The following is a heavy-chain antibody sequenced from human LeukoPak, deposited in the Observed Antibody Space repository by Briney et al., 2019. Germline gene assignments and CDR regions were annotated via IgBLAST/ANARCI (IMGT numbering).Heavy chain of an antibody. CDR3: ARGRQWFGELYFDY. CDR2: IIPIFGTA. V-gene: IGHV1-69*13. CDR1: GGTFTSYA. J-gene: IGHJ4*02. Sequence: SVKVSCKASGGTFTSYAISWVRQAPGQGLEWMGGIIPIFGTANYAQKFQGRVTITADESTSTAYMELSSLRSEDTAVYYCARGRQWFGELYFDYWGQGTLVTVSS. D-gene: IGHD3-10*01.